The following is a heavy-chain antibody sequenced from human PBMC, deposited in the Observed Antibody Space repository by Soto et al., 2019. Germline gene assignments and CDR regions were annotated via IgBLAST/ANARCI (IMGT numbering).Heavy chain of an antibody. CDR1: GFTFDDYA. Sequence: GGSLRLSCAASGFTFDDYAMHWVRQAPGKGLEWVSGISWNSGSIGYADSVKGRFTISRDNAKNSLYLQMNSLRAEDTALYYCAKDISYPRVTMVRGVMPHYYYYYYMDVWGKGTTVTVSS. V-gene: IGHV3-9*01. CDR3: AKDISYPRVTMVRGVMPHYYYYYYMDV. CDR2: ISWNSGSI. D-gene: IGHD3-10*01. J-gene: IGHJ6*03.